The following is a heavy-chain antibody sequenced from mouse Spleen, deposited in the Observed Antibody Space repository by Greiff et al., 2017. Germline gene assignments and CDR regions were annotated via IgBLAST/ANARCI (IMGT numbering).Heavy chain of an antibody. CDR3: ARDGPGVDY. CDR1: GYAFSSYW. V-gene: IGHV1-80*01. Sequence: VKLMESGPELVRPGSSVKISCKASGYAFSSYWMNWVKQRPGQGLEWIGQIYPGDGDTNYNGKFKGKATLTADKSSSTAYMQLSSLTSEDSAVYFCARDGPGVDYWGQGTTLTVSS. CDR2: IYPGDGDT. J-gene: IGHJ2*01. D-gene: IGHD2-3*01.